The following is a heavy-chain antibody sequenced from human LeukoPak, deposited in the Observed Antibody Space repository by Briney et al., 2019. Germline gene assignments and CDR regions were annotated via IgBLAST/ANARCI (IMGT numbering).Heavy chain of an antibody. V-gene: IGHV4-30-2*01. J-gene: IGHJ4*02. Sequence: SETLSLTCTVSGGSISSGGYYWSWIRQPPGKGLEWIGYIYHSGSTYYNPSLKSRVTISVDRSKNQFSLKLSSVTAADTAVYYCARRARIAVAGSYFDYWGQGTLVTVSS. CDR3: ARRARIAVAGSYFDY. D-gene: IGHD6-19*01. CDR1: GGSISSGGYY. CDR2: IYHSGST.